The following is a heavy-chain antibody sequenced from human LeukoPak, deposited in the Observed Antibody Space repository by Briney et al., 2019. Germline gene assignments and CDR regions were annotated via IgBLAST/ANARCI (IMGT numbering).Heavy chain of an antibody. CDR3: ARVTGYRIEDYFDY. CDR1: GGSISSSSYY. CDR2: IYYSGST. V-gene: IGHV4-39*07. J-gene: IGHJ4*02. D-gene: IGHD6-13*01. Sequence: SETLSLTCTVSGGSISSSSYYWGWIRQPPGKGLEWIGSIYYSGSTYYNPSLKSRATISVETSKNEFSLKLRSVTAADTAVYYCARVTGYRIEDYFDYWGQGTLVTVSS.